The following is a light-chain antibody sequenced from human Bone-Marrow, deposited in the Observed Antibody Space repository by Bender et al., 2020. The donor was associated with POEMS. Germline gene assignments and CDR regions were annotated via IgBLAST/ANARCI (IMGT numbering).Light chain of an antibody. CDR2: EVS. CDR3: SSYAGSLWV. V-gene: IGLV2-8*01. J-gene: IGLJ3*02. CDR1: SSDIGYYNY. Sequence: QSALTQPPSASGSPGQSVTISCTGTSSDIGYYNYVSWYQQHPGRAPKLMLYEVSKRPSGVPDRFSGSKSGNTASLTVSGLQAADEADYYCSSYAGSLWVFGGGTKLTVL.